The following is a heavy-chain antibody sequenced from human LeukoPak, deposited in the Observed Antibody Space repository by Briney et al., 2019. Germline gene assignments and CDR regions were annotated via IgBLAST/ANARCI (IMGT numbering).Heavy chain of an antibody. J-gene: IGHJ4*02. CDR1: GFAFSSYA. D-gene: IGHD3-10*01. CDR3: ARVPYRYYGSGSFQFDY. CDR2: ISGSGGST. Sequence: PGGSLRLSCAASGFAFSSYAMSWVRQAPGKGLEWVSAISGSGGSTYYADSVKGRFTISRDNSKNTLYVQMNSLRAEDTAVYYCARVPYRYYGSGSFQFDYWGQGTLVTVSS. V-gene: IGHV3-23*01.